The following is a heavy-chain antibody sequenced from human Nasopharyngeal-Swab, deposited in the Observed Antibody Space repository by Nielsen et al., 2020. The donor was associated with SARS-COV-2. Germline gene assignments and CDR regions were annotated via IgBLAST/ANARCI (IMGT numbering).Heavy chain of an antibody. D-gene: IGHD3-22*01. Sequence: SETLSLTCTVSGGSISSSSYYWVWIRQPPGKGLEWIGSIYYSGSTYYNPSLKSRVTISVDTSKNQFSLKLSSVTAADTAVYYCARPYYDSSGYDAWFDPWGQGTPVTVSS. CDR1: GGSISSSSYY. J-gene: IGHJ5*02. V-gene: IGHV4-39*01. CDR2: IYYSGST. CDR3: ARPYYDSSGYDAWFDP.